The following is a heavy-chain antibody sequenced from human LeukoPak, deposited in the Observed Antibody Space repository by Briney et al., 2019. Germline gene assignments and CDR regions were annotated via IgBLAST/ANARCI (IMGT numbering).Heavy chain of an antibody. CDR1: GFTFSSYW. V-gene: IGHV3-7*01. D-gene: IGHD3-3*01. J-gene: IGHJ5*02. Sequence: PGGSLRLSCAASGFTFSSYWMSWVRQAPGKGLEWVANIKQDGSEKYYVDSVKGRFTISRDNAKNSPYLQMNSLRAEDTAVYYCARANEEWLYNWFDPWGQGTLVTVSS. CDR3: ARANEEWLYNWFDP. CDR2: IKQDGSEK.